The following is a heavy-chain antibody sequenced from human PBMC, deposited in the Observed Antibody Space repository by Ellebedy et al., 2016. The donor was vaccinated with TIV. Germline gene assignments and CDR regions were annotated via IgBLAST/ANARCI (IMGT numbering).Heavy chain of an antibody. CDR2: ISSSSSYM. V-gene: IGHV3-21*01. J-gene: IGHJ4*02. Sequence: GESLKISCAASGFTFRSYSMNWVRQAPGRGLEWVSSISSSSSYMYYADSVKGRLTVSRDNAKNSLYLQMNSLRSEDTAVYYCARGGDFWSGYYGYFDYWGQGTLVTVSS. CDR3: ARGGDFWSGYYGYFDY. D-gene: IGHD3-3*01. CDR1: GFTFRSYS.